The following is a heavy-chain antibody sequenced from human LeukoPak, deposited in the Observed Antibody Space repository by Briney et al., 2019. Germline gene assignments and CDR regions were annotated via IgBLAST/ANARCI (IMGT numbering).Heavy chain of an antibody. CDR2: IKRDGGVT. CDR3: ARERSTFNYNKDDGRAYIMDY. D-gene: IGHD3-16*01. V-gene: IGHV3-7*01. Sequence: GGSLGLSCAASGFTFGNHWMSWVRQVPGRGLEWVANIKRDGGVTNYVDSVKGRFTISRDNAKNSVSLQLNNLRAEDAALYYCARERSTFNYNKDDGRAYIMDYWGQGTLVTVSS. J-gene: IGHJ4*02. CDR1: GFTFGNHW.